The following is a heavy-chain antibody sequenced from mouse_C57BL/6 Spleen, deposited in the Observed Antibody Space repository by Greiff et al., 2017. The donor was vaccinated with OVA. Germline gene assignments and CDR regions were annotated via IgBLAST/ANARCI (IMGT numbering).Heavy chain of an antibody. CDR1: GYTFTSYW. Sequence: QVQLKQPGAELVKPGASVKLSCKASGYTFTSYWMHWVKQRPGQGLEWIGMIPPNSGSTNYNEKFKSKATLTVDKSSSTAYMQLSSLTSEDSAVYYAARAMDYWGQGTSVTVSS. V-gene: IGHV1-64*01. J-gene: IGHJ4*01. CDR3: ARAMDY. CDR2: IPPNSGST.